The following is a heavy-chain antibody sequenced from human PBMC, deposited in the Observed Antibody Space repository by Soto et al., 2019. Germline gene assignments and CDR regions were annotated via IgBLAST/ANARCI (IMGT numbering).Heavy chain of an antibody. V-gene: IGHV3-30-3*01. CDR2: ISYDGSNK. J-gene: IGHJ4*02. D-gene: IGHD3-22*01. CDR1: GFTFSSYA. CDR3: AREDSPQITMIVVVTFDY. Sequence: PGGSLRLSCAASGFTFSSYAMHWVRQAPGKGLEWVAVISYDGSNKYYADSVKGRFTISRDNSKNTLYLQMNSLRAEGTAVYYCAREDSPQITMIVVVTFDYWGQGTLVTVSS.